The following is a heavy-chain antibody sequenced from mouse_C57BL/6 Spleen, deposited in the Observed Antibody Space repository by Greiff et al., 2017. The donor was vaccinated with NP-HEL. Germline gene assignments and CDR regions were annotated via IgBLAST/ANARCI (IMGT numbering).Heavy chain of an antibody. Sequence: VHLVESGAELVKPGASVKLSCKASGYTFTEYTIHWVKQRSGQGLEWIGWFYPGSGSIKYNEKFKDKATLTADKSSSTVYMELSRLTSEDSAVYFCARHEDDGYYFDYWGQGTTLTVSS. J-gene: IGHJ2*01. CDR3: ARHEDDGYYFDY. V-gene: IGHV1-62-2*01. D-gene: IGHD2-3*01. CDR2: FYPGSGSI. CDR1: GYTFTEYT.